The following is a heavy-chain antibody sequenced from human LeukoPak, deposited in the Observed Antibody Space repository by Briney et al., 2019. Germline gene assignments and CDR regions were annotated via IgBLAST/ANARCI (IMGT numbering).Heavy chain of an antibody. V-gene: IGHV3-23*01. CDR2: ISSSGGST. J-gene: IGHJ4*02. CDR1: GFTFSSYS. Sequence: GRSLRLSCAVSGFTFSSYSMSWVRHAPRKGLEWVSAISSSGGSTYYADSVTGRFTISRDNSKHTPYLQMNSLRAEGTAVYYCAKDSGSFDFWSGYWVDYWGQGTLVTVSS. CDR3: AKDSGSFDFWSGYWVDY. D-gene: IGHD3-3*01.